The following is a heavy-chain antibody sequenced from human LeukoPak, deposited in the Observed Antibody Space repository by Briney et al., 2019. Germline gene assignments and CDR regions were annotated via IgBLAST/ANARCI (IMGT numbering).Heavy chain of an antibody. Sequence: PGGSLRLSCAASGFTFSSCAMHWVRQAPGKGLEWVAVISYDGSNKYYADSVKGRFTISRDNSKNTLYLQMNSLRAEDTAVYYCARGTPQDIVVVPAPMDVWGKGTTVTVSS. J-gene: IGHJ6*03. D-gene: IGHD2-2*01. CDR2: ISYDGSNK. CDR3: ARGTPQDIVVVPAPMDV. V-gene: IGHV3-30*01. CDR1: GFTFSSCA.